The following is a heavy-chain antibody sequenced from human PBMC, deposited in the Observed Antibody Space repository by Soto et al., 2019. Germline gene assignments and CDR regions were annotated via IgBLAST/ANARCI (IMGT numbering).Heavy chain of an antibody. J-gene: IGHJ4*02. CDR3: ARASGGMATAFDY. CDR1: GFTFSDHY. CDR2: TRNKANSYTT. Sequence: EVQLVESGGGLVQPGGSLRLSCAASGFTFSDHYMDWVRQAPGKGLEWVGRTRNKANSYTTEYAASVKGRFTISRDDSKNTLYLQMNSLKTEDTAVYYCARASGGMATAFDYWGQGTLVTVSS. D-gene: IGHD5-18*01. V-gene: IGHV3-72*01.